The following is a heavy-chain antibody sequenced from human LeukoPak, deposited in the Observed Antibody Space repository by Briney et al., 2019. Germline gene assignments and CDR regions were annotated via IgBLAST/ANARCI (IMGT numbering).Heavy chain of an antibody. CDR2: IGASGAI. Sequence: HSGGSLRLSCAASGFTFRIYAMTWVRQAPGKGLEWVSAIGASGAIFYADSVKGRFTISRDNSRNTLYLQMNSLRTEDTAVYYCAKNYHDNSAYFSWAFDIWGQGTMVTLSS. V-gene: IGHV3-23*01. CDR1: GFTFRIYA. J-gene: IGHJ3*02. CDR3: AKNYHDNSAYFSWAFDI. D-gene: IGHD3-22*01.